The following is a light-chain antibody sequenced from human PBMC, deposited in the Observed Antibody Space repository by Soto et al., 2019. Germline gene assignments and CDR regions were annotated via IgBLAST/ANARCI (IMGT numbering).Light chain of an antibody. Sequence: QLVLTQPPSSSGTPGQRVTISGSGSSSNIGSNYVYWYQQLPGTAPKLLIYRNNQRPSGVPDRFSGSQSGTSASLAISGLRSEDEADYYCAAWDASLSGPYVVFGGGTQLTVL. CDR3: AAWDASLSGPYVV. CDR2: RNN. V-gene: IGLV1-47*01. J-gene: IGLJ2*01. CDR1: SSNIGSNY.